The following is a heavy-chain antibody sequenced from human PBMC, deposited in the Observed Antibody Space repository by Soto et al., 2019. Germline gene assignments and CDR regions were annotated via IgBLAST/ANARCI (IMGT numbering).Heavy chain of an antibody. CDR2: IYYSGST. D-gene: IGHD3-10*01. CDR1: GGSISSGGYY. CDR3: ARSPYGSGSDYYYYGMDV. J-gene: IGHJ6*02. V-gene: IGHV4-31*03. Sequence: NPSETLSLTCTVSGGSISSGGYYWSWIRQHPGKGLEWIGYIYYSGSTYYNPSLKSRVTISVDTSKNQFSLKLSSVTAADTAVYYCARSPYGSGSDYYYYGMDVWGQGTTVTVSS.